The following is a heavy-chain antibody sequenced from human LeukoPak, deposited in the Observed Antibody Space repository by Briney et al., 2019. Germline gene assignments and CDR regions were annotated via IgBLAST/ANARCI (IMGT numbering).Heavy chain of an antibody. CDR2: ISSSSNTI. J-gene: IGHJ3*02. D-gene: IGHD6-13*01. CDR3: AKDGGSSWYGAFDI. V-gene: IGHV3-48*01. CDR1: GFTFSSSS. Sequence: PGRSLRLSCAASGFTFSSSSMNWVRQAPGKGLEWTSYISSSSNTIYYADSVKGRFTISRDNAKNSVYLQMNSLRAEDTAVYYCAKDGGSSWYGAFDIWGQGTMVTVSS.